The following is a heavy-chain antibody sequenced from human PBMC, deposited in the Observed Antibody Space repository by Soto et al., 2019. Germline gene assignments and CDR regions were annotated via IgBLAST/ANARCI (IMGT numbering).Heavy chain of an antibody. CDR2: ISGSGSIT. CDR3: ARDLLAAAGTLFFDF. CDR1: GFTFSNYA. J-gene: IGHJ4*02. V-gene: IGHV3-23*01. D-gene: IGHD6-13*01. Sequence: LRLSCAASGFTFSNYAMSWVRQAPGKGLEWVSAISGSGSITYYADSVKGRFTISGDNSMHTLYLQINSLRAEDTAVYYCARDLLAAAGTLFFDFWGQGTLVTVSS.